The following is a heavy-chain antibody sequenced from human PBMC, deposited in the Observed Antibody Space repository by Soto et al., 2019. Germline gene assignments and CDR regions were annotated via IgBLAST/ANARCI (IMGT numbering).Heavy chain of an antibody. Sequence: QVQLVESGGGVVQPGRSLRLSCAASGFTFSSYAMHWVRQAPGKGLEWVAVISYDGSNKYYADSVKGRFTISRDNSKNTLDLQMNSLRAEDTAVYYCASDIVLVPAAHYGMDVWGQGTTVTVSS. CDR3: ASDIVLVPAAHYGMDV. CDR2: ISYDGSNK. J-gene: IGHJ6*02. V-gene: IGHV3-30-3*01. CDR1: GFTFSSYA. D-gene: IGHD2-2*01.